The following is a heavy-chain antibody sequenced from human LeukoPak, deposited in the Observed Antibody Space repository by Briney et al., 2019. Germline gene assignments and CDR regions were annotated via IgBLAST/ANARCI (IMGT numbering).Heavy chain of an antibody. J-gene: IGHJ4*02. V-gene: IGHV3-23*01. Sequence: GGSLRLSCAASGFTFSNFVMSWVRQAPGKGLEWVSTIGLSGSSTYYAGSVKGRFTISRDNSKNTLYLQMNSLRAEDTAIYYCAKEFVSGNLHYWGQGTLVTVSS. CDR3: AKEFVSGNLHY. CDR1: GFTFSNFV. CDR2: IGLSGSST. D-gene: IGHD2-21*01.